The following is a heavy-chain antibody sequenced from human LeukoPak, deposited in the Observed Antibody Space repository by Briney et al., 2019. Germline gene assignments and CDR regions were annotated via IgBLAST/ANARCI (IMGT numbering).Heavy chain of an antibody. Sequence: GGSLRLSCAAAGFTFSSYSMNWVRQAPGKGLEWVSSISSSSSYIYYADSVKGRFTISRDNAKNSLYLQMNSLRAEDTAVYYCAGLGATGLDFYHWGQGTLVTVSS. CDR1: GFTFSSYS. J-gene: IGHJ4*02. V-gene: IGHV3-21*01. D-gene: IGHD1-26*01. CDR3: AGLGATGLDFYH. CDR2: ISSSSSYI.